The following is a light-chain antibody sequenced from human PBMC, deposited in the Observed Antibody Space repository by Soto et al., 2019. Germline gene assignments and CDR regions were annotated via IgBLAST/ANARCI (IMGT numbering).Light chain of an antibody. Sequence: QSALTQPRSVSGSPGQSVTISCTGTGSDVGGYNYVSWYQQHPGKAPKLMIYDVTKRPSGVPDRFSGSKSGSTASLTISGLQAEDEADYYCCSYAGSNTLLFGRGTKLTVL. V-gene: IGLV2-11*01. J-gene: IGLJ2*01. CDR1: GSDVGGYNY. CDR3: CSYAGSNTLL. CDR2: DVT.